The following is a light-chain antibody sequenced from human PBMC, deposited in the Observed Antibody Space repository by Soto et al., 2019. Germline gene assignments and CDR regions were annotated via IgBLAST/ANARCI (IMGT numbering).Light chain of an antibody. CDR2: GAS. J-gene: IGKJ4*01. CDR3: QQYGSSIT. Sequence: EIVLTQSPGTLSLSPGERAALSCRASQSVSSSFLAWYQQKPGQAPRLLIYGASSRATGIPDRFSGSGSGTDFTLTINRLEPEDFAVYYCQQYGSSITLGGGTKVAIK. CDR1: QSVSSSF. V-gene: IGKV3-20*01.